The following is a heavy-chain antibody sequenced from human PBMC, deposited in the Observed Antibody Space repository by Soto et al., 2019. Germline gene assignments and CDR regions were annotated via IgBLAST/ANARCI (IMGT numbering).Heavy chain of an antibody. V-gene: IGHV2-5*02. D-gene: IGHD6-13*01. CDR3: ARWQLVHGWFDP. J-gene: IGHJ5*02. CDR2: IYWDDDK. CDR1: GFSLSTSGVG. Sequence: QITLKESGPTLVNPTQPLTLTCTFSGFSLSTSGVGVGWIRQPPGKALEWLALIYWDDDKRYTPSLKSRLTITKDTAKNQVVLTMTIMDPVDTATYYGARWQLVHGWFDPWGQGTLVTVSS.